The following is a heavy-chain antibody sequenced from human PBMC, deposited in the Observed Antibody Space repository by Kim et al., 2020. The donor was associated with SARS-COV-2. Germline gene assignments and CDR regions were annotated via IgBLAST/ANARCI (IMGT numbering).Heavy chain of an antibody. Sequence: GGSLRLSCAASGFTFSSYSMNWVRQAQGKGLEWVSSISSSSSYIYYADSVKGRCTISRDNAKNSLYLQMNSLRAEDTAVYYCARDREYCSSTSCDKLHPYYTNFYIDVWGKWTTVTVSS. CDR3: ARDREYCSSTSCDKLHPYYTNFYIDV. D-gene: IGHD2-2*01. J-gene: IGHJ6*03. V-gene: IGHV3-21*01. CDR1: GFTFSSYS. CDR2: ISSSSSYI.